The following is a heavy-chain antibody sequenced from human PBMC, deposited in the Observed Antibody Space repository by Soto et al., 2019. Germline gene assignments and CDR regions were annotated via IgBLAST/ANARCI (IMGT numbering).Heavy chain of an antibody. CDR1: GGSFSGYY. CDR2: INHSGST. J-gene: IGHJ5*02. V-gene: IGHV4-34*01. D-gene: IGHD3-10*01. Sequence: PSETLSLTCAVYGGSFSGYYWSWIRQPPGKGLEWIGEINHSGSTNYNPSLKSRVTISVDTSKNQFPLKLSSVTAADTAVYYCARHGVTYYLSSWGQGTLVTVSS. CDR3: ARHGVTYYLSS.